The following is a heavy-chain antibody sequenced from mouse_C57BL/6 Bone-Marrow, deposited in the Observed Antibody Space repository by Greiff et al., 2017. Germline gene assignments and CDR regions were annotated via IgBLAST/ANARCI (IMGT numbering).Heavy chain of an antibody. CDR1: GYAFSSYW. CDR2: IYPGDGDT. V-gene: IGHV1-80*01. CDR3: ASRSYCSKGFDD. Sequence: QVQLQQSGAELVKPGASVKISCKASGYAFSSYWMNWVKQRPGQGLEWIGQIYPGDGDTNYNGKFKGKATLTADKSSSPASMQLSSLTSEDSAVYFCASRSYCSKGFDDWGQGSTLTVAS. J-gene: IGHJ2*01. D-gene: IGHD2-5*01.